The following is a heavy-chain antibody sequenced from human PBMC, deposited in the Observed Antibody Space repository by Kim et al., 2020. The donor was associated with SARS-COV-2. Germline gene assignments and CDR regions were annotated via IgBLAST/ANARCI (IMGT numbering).Heavy chain of an antibody. D-gene: IGHD2-2*01. V-gene: IGHV3-30*18. Sequence: GGSLRLSCEASGFTFTTYGIHWVRQAPGKGLEWLAVIAYDGSKNFYADSVKGRFTISRDNSKNTVFLQMNSLKPKDTAVYYCVKEDGYCTSSTCFYYFDHWGQGTLVTVSS. CDR2: IAYDGSKN. J-gene: IGHJ4*02. CDR3: VKEDGYCTSSTCFYYFDH. CDR1: GFTFTTYG.